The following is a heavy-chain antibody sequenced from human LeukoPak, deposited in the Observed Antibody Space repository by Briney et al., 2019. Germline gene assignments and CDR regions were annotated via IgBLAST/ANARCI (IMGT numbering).Heavy chain of an antibody. CDR3: AKEIWPTVATPGRTYFDY. CDR1: EFTFSRYG. Sequence: GGSLRLSCAASEFTFSRYGMHWVRQAPGKGLEWVAFIRYDGNKKYYADSVKGRFTISRDNSENTLYLQMNTLISEDTAMYYCAKEIWPTVATPGRTYFDYWGQGALVTVSS. J-gene: IGHJ4*02. CDR2: IRYDGNKK. V-gene: IGHV3-30*02. D-gene: IGHD4-17*01.